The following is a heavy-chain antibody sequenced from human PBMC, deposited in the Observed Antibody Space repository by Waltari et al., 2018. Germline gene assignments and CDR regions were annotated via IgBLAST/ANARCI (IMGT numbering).Heavy chain of an antibody. CDR2: TYYSGST. Sequence: QLQLQESGPGLVKPSDTLSLTCTVSGGSISSSSYYWGWIRQPPGQGLEWIGSTYYSGSTYYNPSLKSRVTISVDTSKNQFSLKLSSVTAADTAVYYCATTNYYDSSGYYPNFYFDYWGQGTLVTVSS. CDR1: GGSISSSSYY. D-gene: IGHD3-22*01. CDR3: ATTNYYDSSGYYPNFYFDY. V-gene: IGHV4-39*01. J-gene: IGHJ4*02.